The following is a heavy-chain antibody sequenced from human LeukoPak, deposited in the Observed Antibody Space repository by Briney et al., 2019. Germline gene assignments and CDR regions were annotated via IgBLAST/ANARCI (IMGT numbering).Heavy chain of an antibody. J-gene: IGHJ4*02. CDR3: ARDWSPGGRGLDYFDY. Sequence: PGGSLRLSCAASGFTFSSYAMHWVRQAPGKGLEGGAVISYDGSNKYYADSVKGRFTISRDNSKNTLYLQMNSLRAEDTAVYYCARDWSPGGRGLDYFDYWGQGTLVTVSS. CDR1: GFTFSSYA. CDR2: ISYDGSNK. V-gene: IGHV3-30*01. D-gene: IGHD3-16*01.